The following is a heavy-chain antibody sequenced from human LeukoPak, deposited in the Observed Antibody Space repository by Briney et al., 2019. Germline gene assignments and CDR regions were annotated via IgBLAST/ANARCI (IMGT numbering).Heavy chain of an antibody. J-gene: IGHJ4*02. CDR2: ASPYNDNT. D-gene: IGHD2-15*01. Sequence: ASVKVSCKASGYTFTSYGISWVRQAPGQGLEWMGWASPYNDNTNYAQKLQGRVTMTTDTSTTTAYMELRSLRSEDTAVYYCAREGYCSGNSCYSGSVDHWGQGTLVTVPS. V-gene: IGHV1-18*01. CDR3: AREGYCSGNSCYSGSVDH. CDR1: GYTFTSYG.